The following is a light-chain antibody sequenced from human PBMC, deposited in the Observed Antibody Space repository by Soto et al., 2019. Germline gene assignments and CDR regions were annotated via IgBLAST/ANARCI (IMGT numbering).Light chain of an antibody. CDR2: DVN. CDR3: CSHAGSYTYV. CDR1: SSDVGGYKY. Sequence: QSVLTQPRSVSGSPGQSVTISCTGTSSDVGGYKYVAWYQQHPGKAPKVMIYDVNKRPSGVPDRFSGSKSGNTASLTISGLQAEDEADYYCCSHAGSYTYVFGTGTKLTVL. V-gene: IGLV2-11*01. J-gene: IGLJ1*01.